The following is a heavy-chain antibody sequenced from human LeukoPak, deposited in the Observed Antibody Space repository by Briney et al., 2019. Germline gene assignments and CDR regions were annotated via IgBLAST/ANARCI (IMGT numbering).Heavy chain of an antibody. D-gene: IGHD4-17*01. CDR1: GFTFNSYG. V-gene: IGHV3-33*01. Sequence: GRSLRLSCAASGFTFNSYGIHWLRQAPGRGLVWVAFIWYDGSNKYYADSVKGRFTISRDNSKNTLYLQMYSLRAEDTAVYYCARARTTRGFDYWGQGTLVTVSS. CDR2: IWYDGSNK. CDR3: ARARTTRGFDY. J-gene: IGHJ4*02.